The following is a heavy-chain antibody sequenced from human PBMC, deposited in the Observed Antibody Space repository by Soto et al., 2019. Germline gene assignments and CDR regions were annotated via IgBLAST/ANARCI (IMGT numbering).Heavy chain of an antibody. V-gene: IGHV3-15*01. Sequence: LRLSCAASGFTFSNAWMSWVRQAPGKGLEWVGRIKSKTDGGTTDYAAPVKGRFTISRDDSKNTLYLQMNSLKTEDTAVYYCTTGPPRAVAVAGTTVLDYWGQGTLVTVSS. CDR1: GFTFSNAW. CDR2: IKSKTDGGTT. D-gene: IGHD6-19*01. CDR3: TTGPPRAVAVAGTTVLDY. J-gene: IGHJ4*02.